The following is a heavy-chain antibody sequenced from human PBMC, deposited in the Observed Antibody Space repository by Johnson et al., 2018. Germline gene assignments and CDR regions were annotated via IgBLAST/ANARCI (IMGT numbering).Heavy chain of an antibody. J-gene: IGHJ5*02. CDR3: AKDSGGSYYNWFDP. Sequence: VQLVQSGGGLVQPGRSLRLSCAASGFTFDDYAMHCVRQAPGKGLEWVSGINSDGSGTSYADSVKGRFTISRDNSRDTLYLQMNSLRAEDTAVYYCAKDSGGSYYNWFDPWGQGTLVTVSS. D-gene: IGHD1-26*01. CDR1: GFTFDDYA. CDR2: INSDGSGT. V-gene: IGHV3-9*01.